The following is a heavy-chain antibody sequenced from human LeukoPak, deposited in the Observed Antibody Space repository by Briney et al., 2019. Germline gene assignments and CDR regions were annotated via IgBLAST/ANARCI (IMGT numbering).Heavy chain of an antibody. CDR1: GYTFTSYG. J-gene: IGHJ4*02. D-gene: IGHD6-13*01. V-gene: IGHV1-18*01. Sequence: ASVKVSCKASGYTFTSYGISWVRQAPGQGLEWMGWISAYNGNTNYAQKLQGRVTMTTDTSTSTAYMELRSLRSDDTAVYYCATTLRIAAAGASFDYWGQGTLVTVSS. CDR2: ISAYNGNT. CDR3: ATTLRIAAAGASFDY.